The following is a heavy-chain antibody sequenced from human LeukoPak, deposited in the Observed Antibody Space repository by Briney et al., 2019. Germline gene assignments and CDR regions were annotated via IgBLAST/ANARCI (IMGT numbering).Heavy chain of an antibody. CDR1: GGSISSYY. J-gene: IGHJ6*02. D-gene: IGHD2-15*01. CDR2: IYTSGST. Sequence: SETLSLTCTVSGGSISSYYWSWIRQPAGKGLEWIGRIYTSGSTNYNPSLKSRVTISVDTSKNQFSLKLSSVTAADTAVYYCARGVVAAATYYYYGMDVWGQGTTVIVSS. V-gene: IGHV4-4*07. CDR3: ARGVVAAATYYYYGMDV.